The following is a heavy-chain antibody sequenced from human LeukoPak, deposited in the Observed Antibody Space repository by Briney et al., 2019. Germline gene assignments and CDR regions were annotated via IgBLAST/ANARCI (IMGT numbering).Heavy chain of an antibody. J-gene: IGHJ4*02. V-gene: IGHV3-30*02. CDR1: GFTFSSYG. CDR2: IRYDGSNK. D-gene: IGHD3-22*01. CDR3: AKDRYYDSSGYYENYFDY. Sequence: PGGSLRLSCAASGFTFSSYGMHWVRQAPGKGLEWVAFIRYDGSNKYYADSVKGRFTISRDNSKNTLYLQMNSLRAEDTAVYYCAKDRYYDSSGYYENYFDYWGQETLVTVSS.